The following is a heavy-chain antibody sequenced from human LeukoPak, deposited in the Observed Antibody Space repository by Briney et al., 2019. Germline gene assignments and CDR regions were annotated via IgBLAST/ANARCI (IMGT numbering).Heavy chain of an antibody. CDR3: ARMDLDGGDSIGFDS. J-gene: IGHJ5*01. V-gene: IGHV1-2*02. CDR2: INPNIGDA. D-gene: IGHD2-21*02. CDR1: GYTFTGFF. Sequence: ASVKVSCKASGYTFTGFFMHWVRQAPGQGLEWMGWINPNIGDAYYAQKFQGRVTMTRDRSINTAYMELGRLTSDDTAVYYCARMDLDGGDSIGFDSWGQGTLVTVSS.